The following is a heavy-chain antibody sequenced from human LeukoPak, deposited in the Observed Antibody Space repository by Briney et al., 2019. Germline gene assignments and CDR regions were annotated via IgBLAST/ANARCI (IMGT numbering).Heavy chain of an antibody. J-gene: IGHJ5*02. Sequence: GGSLRLSCAASGFTFSSYGMHWVRQAPGKGLEWVAVIWYDGSNKYYADSVKGRFTISRDNSKNTLYLQMNSLRAEDTAVYYCARDGYCSGGSCYSNWFDPWGQRTLVTVSS. CDR1: GFTFSSYG. V-gene: IGHV3-33*01. CDR3: ARDGYCSGGSCYSNWFDP. D-gene: IGHD2-15*01. CDR2: IWYDGSNK.